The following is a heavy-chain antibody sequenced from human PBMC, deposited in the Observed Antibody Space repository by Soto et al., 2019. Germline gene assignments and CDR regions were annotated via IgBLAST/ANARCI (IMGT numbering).Heavy chain of an antibody. Sequence: GGSLRLSCAASGFTFSSYWMSWVRQAPGKGLEWVANIKQDGSEKYYVDSAKGRFTISRDNAKNSLYLQMNSLRAEDTAVYYCAAQMRGRYSSGWQPIDYWGQGTLVTVSS. CDR3: AAQMRGRYSSGWQPIDY. CDR2: IKQDGSEK. V-gene: IGHV3-7*03. CDR1: GFTFSSYW. J-gene: IGHJ4*02. D-gene: IGHD6-19*01.